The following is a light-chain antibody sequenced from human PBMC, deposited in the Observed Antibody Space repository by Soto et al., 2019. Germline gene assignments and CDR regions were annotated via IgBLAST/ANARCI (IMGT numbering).Light chain of an antibody. V-gene: IGKV1-5*03. CDR3: QHYNSYSEA. CDR2: KAS. Sequence: GYRVITTCRASQSISTWLAWYQQKPGKAPKLLIYKASTLKSGVPSRFSGSGSGTEFTLTISSLQPDDFATYYCQHYNSYSEAFGQGTKVDIK. CDR1: QSISTW. J-gene: IGKJ1*01.